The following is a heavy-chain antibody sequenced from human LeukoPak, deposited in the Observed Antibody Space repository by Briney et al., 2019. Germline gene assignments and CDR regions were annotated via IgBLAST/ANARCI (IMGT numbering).Heavy chain of an antibody. J-gene: IGHJ5*02. CDR2: IYYSGST. CDR3: ARGSQDILDPNCFDP. CDR1: GGSISSYY. D-gene: IGHD5-12*01. V-gene: IGHV4-59*08. Sequence: SETLSLTCTVSGGSISSYYWSWLRQPPGKGLEWIGYIYYSGSTNYNPSLKRRVTISVATSKTQFSLKLSSVTAADTAFYFCARGSQDILDPNCFDPWGQGTLVTVSS.